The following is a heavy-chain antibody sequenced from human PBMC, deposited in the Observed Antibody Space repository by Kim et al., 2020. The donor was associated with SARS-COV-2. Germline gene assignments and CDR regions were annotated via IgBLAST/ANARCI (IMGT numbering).Heavy chain of an antibody. Sequence: GGSLRLSCAASGFTFTNYGIHWVRQAPGKGLEWVAVISYDGSNKYYADSVKGRFTISRDNSKNTLFLQMNSLRAEDTALYYCAKDSYVSGTYYFHSYCYSMDVWGQGTTVTVSS. CDR3: AKDSYVSGTYYFHSYCYSMDV. CDR2: ISYDGSNK. V-gene: IGHV3-30*18. CDR1: GFTFTNYG. D-gene: IGHD3-10*01. J-gene: IGHJ6*02.